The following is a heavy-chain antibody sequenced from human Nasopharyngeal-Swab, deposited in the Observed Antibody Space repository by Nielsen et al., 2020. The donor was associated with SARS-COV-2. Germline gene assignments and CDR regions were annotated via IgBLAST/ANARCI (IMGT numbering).Heavy chain of an antibody. CDR3: ARQPEDTAMGTGLIDY. D-gene: IGHD5-18*01. Sequence: GGSLRLFCKGSGYSFTSYWIGWVRQMPGKGLEWMGIIYPGDSDTRYSPSFQGQVTISADKSISTAYLQWSSLKASDTAMYYCARQPEDTAMGTGLIDYWGQGTLVTVSS. J-gene: IGHJ4*02. CDR2: IYPGDSDT. CDR1: GYSFTSYW. V-gene: IGHV5-51*01.